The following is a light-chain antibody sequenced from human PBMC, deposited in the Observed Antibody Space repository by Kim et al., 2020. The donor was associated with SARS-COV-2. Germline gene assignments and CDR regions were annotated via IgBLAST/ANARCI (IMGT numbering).Light chain of an antibody. CDR1: SLRSYY. V-gene: IGLV3-19*01. J-gene: IGLJ2*01. CDR3: TPRGSNDHVV. CDR2: GKN. Sequence: SSELTQDPAVSVALGQTVRITCQGDSLRSYYATWYQQKPGQAPIVVIYGKNNRPSGNPDRSSCSSSGNTDSLTNTGTQAGDEADYSCTPRGSNDHVVFHG.